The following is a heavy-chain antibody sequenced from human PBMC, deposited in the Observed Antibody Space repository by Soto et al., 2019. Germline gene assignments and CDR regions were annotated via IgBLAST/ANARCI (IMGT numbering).Heavy chain of an antibody. Sequence: EVQLLDSGGGLVQPGGSLRLSCAASGFTFSGYALPWVRQAPGKGLEWVSAISGGGDATFYADSVKGRFTISRDNSKNTLYLQMNTLRAEDTAVYYCARKVSGSTGRPDLWYFDLWGRGTLVTVSS. CDR1: GFTFSGYA. J-gene: IGHJ2*01. D-gene: IGHD3-10*01. CDR2: ISGGGDAT. V-gene: IGHV3-23*01. CDR3: ARKVSGSTGRPDLWYFDL.